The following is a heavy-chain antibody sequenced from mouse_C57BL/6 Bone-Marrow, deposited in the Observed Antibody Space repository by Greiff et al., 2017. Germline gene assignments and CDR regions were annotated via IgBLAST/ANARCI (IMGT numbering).Heavy chain of an antibody. Sequence: QVQLQQPGAELVKPGASVKLSCKASGYTFISYWMQGVKQRPGQGLVWIGEIVPSDSYTNYNQKFKGKATLTVDTSTSTAYMQLSSLTSEDSAVYYCARGGGYAMDDWGQGTSVTVSS. V-gene: IGHV1-50*01. CDR2: IVPSDSYT. J-gene: IGHJ4*01. CDR1: GYTFISYW. D-gene: IGHD1-1*02. CDR3: ARGGGYAMDD.